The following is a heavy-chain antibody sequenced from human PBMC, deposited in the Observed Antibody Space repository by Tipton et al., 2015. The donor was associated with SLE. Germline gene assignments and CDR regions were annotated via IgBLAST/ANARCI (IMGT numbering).Heavy chain of an antibody. D-gene: IGHD2-15*01. CDR3: ARERGYDAFDI. CDR1: GYSVSSNSAA. CDR2: TYYRSKWYN. V-gene: IGHV6-1*01. Sequence: GLVKPSQTLSLTCAISGYSVSSNSAAWNWISQSPSRGLEWLGRTYYRSKWYNDYAVSVKCRITINPDTSKNQFSLQLNSVTPEDTAVYYCARERGYDAFDIWGQGTMVTVSS. J-gene: IGHJ3*02.